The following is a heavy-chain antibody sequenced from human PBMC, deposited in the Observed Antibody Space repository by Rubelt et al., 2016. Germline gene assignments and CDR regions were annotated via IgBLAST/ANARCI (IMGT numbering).Heavy chain of an antibody. Sequence: EVQLVESGGGLVKPGGSLRLSCAASGFTFSSYSMNWVRQAPGKGLEWVSSISSSSSYIYYADSVKGRFTISMDNAKKSLYLQMNGLRAEDTAVYYCARDQNYSNPNDAFDIWGQGTMVTVSS. J-gene: IGHJ3*02. CDR1: GFTFSSYS. CDR3: ARDQNYSNPNDAFDI. V-gene: IGHV3-21*01. CDR2: ISSSSSYI. D-gene: IGHD4-11*01.